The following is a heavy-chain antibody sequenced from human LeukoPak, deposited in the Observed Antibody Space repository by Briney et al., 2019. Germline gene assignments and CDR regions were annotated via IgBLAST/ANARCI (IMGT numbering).Heavy chain of an antibody. D-gene: IGHD2-2*01. CDR3: AKDRGDIVVVPAAIYGNYYYYGMHV. CDR2: ISGSGGST. CDR1: GFTFSSYA. Sequence: GGSLRLSCAASGFTFSSYAMSWVRQAPGKGLEWVSAISGSGGSTYYADSVKGRFTISRDNSKNTLYLQMNSLRAEDTAVYYCAKDRGDIVVVPAAIYGNYYYYGMHVWGQGTTVTVSS. V-gene: IGHV3-23*01. J-gene: IGHJ6*02.